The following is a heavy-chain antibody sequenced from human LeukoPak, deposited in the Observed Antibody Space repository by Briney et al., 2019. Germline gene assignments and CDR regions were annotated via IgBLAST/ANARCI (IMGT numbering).Heavy chain of an antibody. CDR2: IYTSGST. J-gene: IGHJ4*02. D-gene: IGHD3-9*01. CDR3: ASRAITIFYY. V-gene: IGHV4-61*02. CDR1: GGSISSGSYY. Sequence: PSETLSLTCTISGGSISSGSYYWSWIRQPAGKGLEWIGRIYTSGSTNYNPSLKSRVTISVDTSKNQFSLKLSSVTAADTAVYYCASRAITIFYYWGQGTLVTVSS.